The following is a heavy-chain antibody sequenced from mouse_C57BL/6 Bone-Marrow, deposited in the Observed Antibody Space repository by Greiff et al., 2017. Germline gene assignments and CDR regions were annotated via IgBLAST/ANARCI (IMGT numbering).Heavy chain of an antibody. V-gene: IGHV1-7*01. CDR1: GYTFTSYW. Sequence: QVQLQQSGAELAKPGASVKLSCKASGYTFTSYWMHWVKQRPGQGLEWIGYINPSSGYTKYNQKFKDKATSTADKSSSTAYMQLSSLTYEDSAVYYCATLAYWGQGTLVTVSA. J-gene: IGHJ3*01. CDR2: INPSSGYT. CDR3: ATLAY.